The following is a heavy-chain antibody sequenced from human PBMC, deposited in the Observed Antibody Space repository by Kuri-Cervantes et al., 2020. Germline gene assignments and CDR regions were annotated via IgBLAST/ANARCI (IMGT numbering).Heavy chain of an antibody. D-gene: IGHD3-16*01. CDR2: MKQDESEK. CDR1: GFTFSTYS. Sequence: GESLKISCAASGFTFSTYSMTWVRQAPGKGLEWVASMKQDESEKYYVDSVKGRFTISRDNAKSSLYLQMNSLKDEDTAVYYCATATSSLGYWGQGTLVTVSS. CDR3: ATATSSLGY. J-gene: IGHJ4*02. V-gene: IGHV3-7*01.